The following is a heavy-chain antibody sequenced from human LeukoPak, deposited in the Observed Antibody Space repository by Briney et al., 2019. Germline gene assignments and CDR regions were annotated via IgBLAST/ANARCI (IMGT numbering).Heavy chain of an antibody. V-gene: IGHV4-38-2*01. CDR1: GYSISSGYF. CDR3: ARPTFYGGWFDP. D-gene: IGHD2/OR15-2a*01. J-gene: IGHJ5*02. Sequence: PSETLSLTCAVSGYSISSGYFWGWIRQPPGKGLEWIGSFYHSGSTHYNPSLRSRVTISVDTSKNQFSLNLSSVTAADTAVYYCARPTFYGGWFDPWGQGTLVTVSS. CDR2: FYHSGST.